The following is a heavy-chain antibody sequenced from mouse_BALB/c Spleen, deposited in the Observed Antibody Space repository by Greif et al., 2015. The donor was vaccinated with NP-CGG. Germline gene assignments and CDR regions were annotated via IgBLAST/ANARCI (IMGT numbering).Heavy chain of an antibody. J-gene: IGHJ1*01. CDR2: INPSNGRT. CDR3: ARGGYYDWYFDV. CDR1: GYTFTTYW. D-gene: IGHD2-3*01. V-gene: IGHV1S81*02. Sequence: QVQLQQSGAELVKPGASVKLSCKASGYTFTTYWMHWVKQRPGQGLEWIGEINPSNGRTNYNENFKSKSTLTVDKSSSTAYMQLSSLTSEDSAVYYCARGGYYDWYFDVWGAGTTVTVSS.